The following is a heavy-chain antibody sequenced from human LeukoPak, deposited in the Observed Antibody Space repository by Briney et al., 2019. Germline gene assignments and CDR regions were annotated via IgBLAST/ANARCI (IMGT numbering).Heavy chain of an antibody. CDR3: ARDWKWLVFDY. V-gene: IGHV1-18*01. CDR1: GYTFTSYG. CDR2: ISAYNGNT. Sequence: ASVKVSCKASGYTFTSYGISWLRQAPGRGPEWMGWISAYNGNTNHAQKLQGRVTMTTDTSTSTAYMELRSLRSDDTAVYYCARDWKWLVFDYWGQGTLVTVSS. J-gene: IGHJ4*02. D-gene: IGHD6-19*01.